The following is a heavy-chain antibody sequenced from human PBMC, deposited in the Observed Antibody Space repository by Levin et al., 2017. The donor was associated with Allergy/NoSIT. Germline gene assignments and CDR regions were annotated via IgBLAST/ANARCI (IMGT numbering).Heavy chain of an antibody. CDR3: ARVSGGSCYDY. J-gene: IGHJ4*02. CDR2: IYHSGST. D-gene: IGHD2-15*01. CDR1: GGSISSSNW. V-gene: IGHV4-4*02. Sequence: PGGSLRLSCAVSGGSISSSNWWSWVRQPPGKGLEWIGEIYHSGSTNYNPSLKSRVTISVDKSKNQFSLKLSSVTAADTAVYYCARVSGGSCYDYWGQGTLVTVSS.